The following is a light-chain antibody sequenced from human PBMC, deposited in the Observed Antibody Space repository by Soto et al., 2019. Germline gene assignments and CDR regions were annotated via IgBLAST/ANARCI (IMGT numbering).Light chain of an antibody. Sequence: DIQMTQSPSSLSASVGDRVTIACQASQDISNYLHWYQQKPGKAPKLLIYDASNLETGVPSRFSGSGSGTDFTFTISSLQPEDIATYYCQQYDSVPLTFGGGTKVDIK. V-gene: IGKV1-33*01. J-gene: IGKJ4*01. CDR2: DAS. CDR3: QQYDSVPLT. CDR1: QDISNY.